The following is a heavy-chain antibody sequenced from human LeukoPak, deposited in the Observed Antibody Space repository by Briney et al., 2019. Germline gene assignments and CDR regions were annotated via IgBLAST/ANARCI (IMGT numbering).Heavy chain of an antibody. CDR2: IIPIFGTA. CDR1: GGTFSRYA. Sequence: SVKVSCKASGGTFSRYAMSWVRQAPGQGLEWMGGIIPIFGTASFAQKFQGRVTITADESTGTAYMELSSLRSEDTAVYYCARMRNVLPLYYYMDVWGKGTTVTISS. V-gene: IGHV1-69*13. CDR3: ARMRNVLPLYYYMDV. D-gene: IGHD3-10*01. J-gene: IGHJ6*03.